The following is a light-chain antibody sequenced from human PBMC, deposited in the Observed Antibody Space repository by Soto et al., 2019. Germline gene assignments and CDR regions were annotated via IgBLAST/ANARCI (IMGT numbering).Light chain of an antibody. Sequence: DVQMTQSPASLSASVVDRVTITCRASQSVSTYLNWYQQKPGEAPKLLIYGASNLQSGVPSRFSGSGSGTEFTLTINGLQPDDFATYYCQQSYSSPPTFGQGTKVDIK. CDR3: QQSYSSPPT. J-gene: IGKJ1*01. CDR2: GAS. CDR1: QSVSTY. V-gene: IGKV1-39*01.